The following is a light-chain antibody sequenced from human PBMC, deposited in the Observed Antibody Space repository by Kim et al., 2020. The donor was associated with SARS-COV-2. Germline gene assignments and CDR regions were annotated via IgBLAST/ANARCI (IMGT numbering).Light chain of an antibody. CDR2: EDN. Sequence: GKTVTTACTRSSGRIGNNYVQWYQPRPGSAPTTVIYEDNQRPSGVPDRFSASVDSSSNSASLTISGLKTEDEADYYCQSYETGAVVFGGGTQLTVL. CDR1: SGRIGNNY. V-gene: IGLV6-57*03. CDR3: QSYETGAVV. J-gene: IGLJ2*01.